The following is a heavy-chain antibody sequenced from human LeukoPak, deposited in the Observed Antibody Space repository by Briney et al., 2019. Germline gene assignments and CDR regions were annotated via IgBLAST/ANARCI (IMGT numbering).Heavy chain of an antibody. CDR1: GYTFTSYY. Sequence: GASVKVSCKASGYTFTSYYMHWVRQAPGQGLEWMGIINPSGGSTSYAQKFQGRVTMTRNTSISTAYMELSSLRSEDTAVYYCARGRDSSGWYNWFDPWGQGTLVTVSS. CDR2: INPSGGST. D-gene: IGHD6-19*01. CDR3: ARGRDSSGWYNWFDP. J-gene: IGHJ5*02. V-gene: IGHV1-46*01.